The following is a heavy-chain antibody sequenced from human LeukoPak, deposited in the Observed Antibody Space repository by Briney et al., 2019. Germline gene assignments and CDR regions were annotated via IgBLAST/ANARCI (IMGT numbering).Heavy chain of an antibody. Sequence: ASVKVSCKASGYTFTGYYMHWVRQAPGQGLEWMGWISAYNGNTNYAQKLQGRVTMTTDTSTSTAYMELRSLRSDDTAVYYCARATSDYDILTGYYSNWFDPWGQGTLVTVSS. CDR3: ARATSDYDILTGYYSNWFDP. CDR2: ISAYNGNT. CDR1: GYTFTGYY. J-gene: IGHJ5*02. V-gene: IGHV1-18*04. D-gene: IGHD3-9*01.